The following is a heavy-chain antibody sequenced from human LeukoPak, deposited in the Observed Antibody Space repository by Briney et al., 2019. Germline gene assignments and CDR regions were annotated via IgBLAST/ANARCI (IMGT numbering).Heavy chain of an antibody. V-gene: IGHV3-48*03. CDR1: GFTFSGYE. J-gene: IGHJ4*02. CDR2: FSSSGRTT. CDR3: ARESTHIAAAGRGDY. D-gene: IGHD6-13*01. Sequence: GGSLRLSCAASGFTFSGYEMNWVRQAPGKVLEWVSHFSSSGRTTHYADSVKGRFTISRDNAKTSLYLQTNSMRGEDTAVYYCARESTHIAAAGRGDYWGQGTLVTVSS.